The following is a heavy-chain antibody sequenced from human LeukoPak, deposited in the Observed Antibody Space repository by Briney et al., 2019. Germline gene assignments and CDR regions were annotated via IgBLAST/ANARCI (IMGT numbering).Heavy chain of an antibody. CDR2: INAGNGHT. CDR3: ARIRTIVRGPDGFDI. D-gene: IGHD3-10*01. J-gene: IGHJ3*02. V-gene: IGHV1-3*01. CDR1: GYTFTSYA. Sequence: ASVKVSCKASGYTFTSYALHWVRQAPGQRLEWMGWINAGNGHTKYSQKFQGRVTITRDTSANTAYMELSSLRSEDTAVYYCARIRTIVRGPDGFDIWGQGTMVTVSS.